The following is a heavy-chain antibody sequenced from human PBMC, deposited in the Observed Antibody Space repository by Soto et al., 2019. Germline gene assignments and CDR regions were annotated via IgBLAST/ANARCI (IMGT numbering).Heavy chain of an antibody. D-gene: IGHD2-2*02. V-gene: IGHV3-53*01. CDR1: GFTVSSNY. CDR2: IYSGGST. Sequence: PGGSLRLSCAASGFTVSSNYMSWVRQAPGKGLEWVSVIYSGGSTYYADSVKGRFTISRDNSKNTLYLQMNSLRAEDTAVYYCAREREDIVVVPAAIRPYGMDVWGQGTTVTVSS. J-gene: IGHJ6*02. CDR3: AREREDIVVVPAAIRPYGMDV.